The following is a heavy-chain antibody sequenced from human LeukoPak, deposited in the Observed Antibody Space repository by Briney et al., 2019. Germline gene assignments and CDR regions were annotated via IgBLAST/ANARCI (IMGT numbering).Heavy chain of an antibody. D-gene: IGHD6-6*01. CDR1: GVTVGNNY. V-gene: IGHV3-66*01. CDR2: IYSGGGT. CDR3: ARDPPAVAANTYG. Sequence: GGSLRLSCAVSGVTVGNNYMNWVRQAPGKGLEWVSLIYSGGGTHYADSVKGRFTISRDNSKNTLYLQMSSLRVDDTAVYYCARDPPAVAANTYGWGQGTLVTVSS. J-gene: IGHJ4*02.